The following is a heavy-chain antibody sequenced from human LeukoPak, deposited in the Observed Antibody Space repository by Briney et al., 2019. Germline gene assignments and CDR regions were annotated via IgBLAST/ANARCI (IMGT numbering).Heavy chain of an antibody. CDR3: ARGGRSSWYPSYAFDI. CDR1: GYTFTSYD. CDR2: MNPNSGNT. Sequence: ASVKVSCKASGYTFTSYDINWVRQATGQGLEWMGWMNPNSGNTGYAQKFQGRVTITRNTSISTAYMELSSLRSEDTAVYYCARGGRSSWYPSYAFDIWGQGTMVTVSS. J-gene: IGHJ3*02. D-gene: IGHD6-13*01. V-gene: IGHV1-8*03.